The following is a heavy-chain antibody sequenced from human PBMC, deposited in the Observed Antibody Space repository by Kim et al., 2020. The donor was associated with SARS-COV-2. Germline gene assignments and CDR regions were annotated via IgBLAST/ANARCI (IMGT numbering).Heavy chain of an antibody. D-gene: IGHD6-19*01. CDR2: ISYDGSNK. Sequence: GGSLRLSCAASGFTFSSYGMHWVRQAPGKGLERVAVISYDGSNKYYADSVKGRFTISRDNSKNTLYLQMNSLRAEDTAVYYCAKDTPRWAVAGMPIDYWGQGTLVTVSS. CDR3: AKDTPRWAVAGMPIDY. V-gene: IGHV3-30*18. CDR1: GFTFSSYG. J-gene: IGHJ4*02.